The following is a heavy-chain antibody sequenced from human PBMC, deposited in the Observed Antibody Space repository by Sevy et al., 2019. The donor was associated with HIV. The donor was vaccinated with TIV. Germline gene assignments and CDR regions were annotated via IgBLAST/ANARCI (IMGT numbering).Heavy chain of an antibody. Sequence: GGSLRLSCAASGFTFSYYTMQWVRQAPGKGLEWVSSISSGSSYISYGESVKGRFTISRDNAKNSLFLQMNSLRAEDTAVYYCARSLDYYDSSGANDYWGQGTLVTVSS. D-gene: IGHD3-22*01. J-gene: IGHJ4*02. CDR3: ARSLDYYDSSGANDY. V-gene: IGHV3-21*01. CDR1: GFTFSYYT. CDR2: ISSGSSYI.